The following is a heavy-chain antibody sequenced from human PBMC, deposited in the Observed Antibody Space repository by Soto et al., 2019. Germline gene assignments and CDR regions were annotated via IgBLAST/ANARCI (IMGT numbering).Heavy chain of an antibody. J-gene: IGHJ6*03. CDR2: IYYSGST. CDR1: GGSISSYY. D-gene: IGHD3-10*01. V-gene: IGHV4-59*01. Sequence: SETLSLTCTVSGGSISSYYWSWIRQPPGKGLEWIGYIYYSGSTNYNPSLKSRVTISVDTSKNQFSLKLSSVTAADTAVYYCARSTYYYGSGSYYTPYYMDVWGKGTTVTVSS. CDR3: ARSTYYYGSGSYYTPYYMDV.